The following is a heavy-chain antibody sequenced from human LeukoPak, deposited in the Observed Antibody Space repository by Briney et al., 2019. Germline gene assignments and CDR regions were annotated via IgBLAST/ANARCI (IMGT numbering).Heavy chain of an antibody. CDR1: GFTFSSYS. CDR2: ISSSSSYI. J-gene: IGHJ4*02. Sequence: KSGGSLRLSCAASGFTFSSYSMNWVRQAPGKGLEWVSSISSSSSYIYYADSVKGRFTISRDNAKNSLYLQMNSLRAEDTAVYYCARDPRGYSYGYLDYWGQGTLVTVSS. CDR3: ARDPRGYSYGYLDY. D-gene: IGHD5-18*01. V-gene: IGHV3-21*01.